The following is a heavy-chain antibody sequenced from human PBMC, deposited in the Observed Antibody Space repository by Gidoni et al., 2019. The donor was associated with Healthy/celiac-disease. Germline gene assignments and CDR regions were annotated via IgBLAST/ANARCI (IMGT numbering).Heavy chain of an antibody. CDR1: GGTFSSYA. CDR3: AREDLVEKIDY. CDR2: INPIFGTA. J-gene: IGHJ4*02. D-gene: IGHD2-15*01. Sequence: QVQLVQSGAAVKTPGSSVKVPCKASGGTFSSYAISWVRQAPGQGLEWMGGINPIFGTANYAQKFQGRVTITADKSTSTAYMELSSLRSEDTAVYYCAREDLVEKIDYWGQGTLVTVSS. V-gene: IGHV1-69*06.